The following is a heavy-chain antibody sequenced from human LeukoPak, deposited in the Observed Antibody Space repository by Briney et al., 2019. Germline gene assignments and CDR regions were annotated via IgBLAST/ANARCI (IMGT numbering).Heavy chain of an antibody. D-gene: IGHD4-23*01. V-gene: IGHV4-4*07. CDR3: ARGVYGGNTRPYYFDY. CDR2: TYYTGST. J-gene: IGHJ4*02. CDR1: GGSISSDY. Sequence: SETLSLTCTVSGGSISSDYWNWIRQSAGKGLEWIGRTYYTGSTNYNPSLKSRVTISVDTSKNQFSLKLSSVTAADTAVYYCARGVYGGNTRPYYFDYWGQGTLVTVSS.